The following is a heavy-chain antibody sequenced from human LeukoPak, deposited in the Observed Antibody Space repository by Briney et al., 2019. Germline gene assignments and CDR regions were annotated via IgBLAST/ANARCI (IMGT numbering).Heavy chain of an antibody. CDR3: TTYGDYAPGSDY. CDR1: GSTFSGSA. V-gene: IGHV3-73*01. CDR2: IKSKAAIYAT. Sequence: GGSLRLSCAASGSTFSGSAIHWVRQASGKGLEWVGRIKSKAAIYATAYAASVKGRFTISRDDSENTAYLQMNSLKTEDTAVYYCTTYGDYAPGSDYWGQGTLVTVSS. J-gene: IGHJ4*02. D-gene: IGHD4-17*01.